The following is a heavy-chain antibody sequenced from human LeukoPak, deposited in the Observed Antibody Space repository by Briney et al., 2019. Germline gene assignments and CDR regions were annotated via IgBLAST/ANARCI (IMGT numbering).Heavy chain of an antibody. Sequence: SVKVSCKASGGTFSSYAISWVRQAPGQGLEWMGGIIPIFGTANYAQKFQGRVTITADESTSTAYMELSRLRSDDTAVYYCARPAGGSGPFDYWGQGTLVAVSS. J-gene: IGHJ4*02. V-gene: IGHV1-69*01. CDR2: IIPIFGTA. D-gene: IGHD3-3*01. CDR1: GGTFSSYA. CDR3: ARPAGGSGPFDY.